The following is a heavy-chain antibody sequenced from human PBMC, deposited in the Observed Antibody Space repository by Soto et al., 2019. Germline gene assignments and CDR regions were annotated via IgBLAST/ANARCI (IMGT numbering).Heavy chain of an antibody. V-gene: IGHV2-5*02. CDR1: GFSLSTSGVG. CDR3: AHRRRYSSGWFYFDY. CDR2: IYWDDDK. J-gene: IGHJ4*02. Sequence: QITLKESGPTLVKPTQTLTLTCTFSGFSLSTSGVGVGWIRQPPGKALGWLALIYWDDDKRYSPSLKSRLTITKDTSKNQVVLTMTNMDPVDTATYYCAHRRRYSSGWFYFDYWGQGTLVTVSS. D-gene: IGHD6-19*01.